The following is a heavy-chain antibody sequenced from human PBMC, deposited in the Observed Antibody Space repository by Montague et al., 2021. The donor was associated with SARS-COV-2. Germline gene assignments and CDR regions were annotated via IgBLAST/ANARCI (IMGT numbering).Heavy chain of an antibody. J-gene: IGHJ4*02. D-gene: IGHD6-19*01. V-gene: IGHV2-70*11. CDR2: IDWDDDK. Sequence: VKPTQTLTLTCTFSGFSLSTSGMCVSWIRQPPGKALERLARIDWDDDKYYSTSLKTRLTISKDTSKNQVVLTMTNMDPVDTATYYCAREYSSGVYFDYWGQGTLVTVSS. CDR1: GFSLSTSGMC. CDR3: AREYSSGVYFDY.